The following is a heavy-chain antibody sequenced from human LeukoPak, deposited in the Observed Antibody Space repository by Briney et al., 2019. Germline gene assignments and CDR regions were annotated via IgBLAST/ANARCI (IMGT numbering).Heavy chain of an antibody. CDR2: ISGSGGST. D-gene: IGHD3-22*01. J-gene: IGHJ4*02. CDR3: AKAVYYYDSSGYYYFDY. V-gene: IGHV3-23*01. Sequence: GGSLRLSCAASGFTFSSYAMRWVRQAPGKGLEWVSAISGSGGSTYYADSVKGRFTISRDNSKNTLYLQMNSLRAEDTAVYYCAKAVYYYDSSGYYYFDYWGQGTLVTVSS. CDR1: GFTFSSYA.